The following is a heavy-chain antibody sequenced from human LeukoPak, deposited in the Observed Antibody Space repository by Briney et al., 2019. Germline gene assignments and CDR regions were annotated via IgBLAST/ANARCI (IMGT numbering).Heavy chain of an antibody. CDR3: ATTVSQSKYRHFDS. J-gene: IGHJ4*02. Sequence: GGSLRLSCAASGFTFSSYAMSWVRQAPGKGLEWVSAISGSGGSTYYADSVKGRFTISRDNSKNTLYLQMNSLRAEDTAVYYCATTVSQSKYRHFDSWGQGSLVIVSS. D-gene: IGHD3-16*02. V-gene: IGHV3-23*01. CDR2: ISGSGGST. CDR1: GFTFSSYA.